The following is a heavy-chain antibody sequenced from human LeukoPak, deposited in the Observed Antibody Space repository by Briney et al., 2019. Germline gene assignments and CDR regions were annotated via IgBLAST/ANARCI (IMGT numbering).Heavy chain of an antibody. J-gene: IGHJ4*02. CDR1: GYMITSYV. D-gene: IGHD3-10*01. V-gene: IGHV7-4-1*02. CDR3: ARGGDEDVTNFDY. Sequence: ASVKVSCKSSGYMITSYVMNWVRQAPGQGLECMGWISTSTGHPRYAQGFTGRFVFSLDTSVSTSFLQISGLKAEDTAVYYCARGGDEDVTNFDYWGQGTLVTVSS. CDR2: ISTSTGHP.